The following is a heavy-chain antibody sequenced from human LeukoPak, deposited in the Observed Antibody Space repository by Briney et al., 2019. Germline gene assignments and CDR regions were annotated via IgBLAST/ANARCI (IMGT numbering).Heavy chain of an antibody. CDR1: GGSFSGYY. V-gene: IGHV4-34*01. Sequence: PSETLSLTCAVYGGSFSGYYWSWIRQPPEKGLEWIGEINHSGSTNYNPSLKSRVTISVDTSKNQFSLKLSSVTAADTAVYYCARGIPGIAAAGPLYYWGQGTLVTVSS. J-gene: IGHJ4*02. CDR2: INHSGST. D-gene: IGHD6-13*01. CDR3: ARGIPGIAAAGPLYY.